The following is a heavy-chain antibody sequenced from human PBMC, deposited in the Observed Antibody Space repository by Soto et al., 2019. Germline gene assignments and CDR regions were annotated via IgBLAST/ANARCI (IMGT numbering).Heavy chain of an antibody. D-gene: IGHD3-10*01. J-gene: IGHJ6*02. CDR3: ARGLWFGELLSYGMDV. V-gene: IGHV4-34*01. CDR1: GGSFSGYY. CDR2: SNHRGST. Sequence: QVQLQQWGAGLLKPSETLSLTCAVYGGSFSGYYWSWIRQPPGKGLEWIGESNHRGSTNYNPSLKSRATTSEDPTNNQFFLKLSSGTAANTGEYYGARGLWFGELLSYGMDVWGQGTPVTVSS.